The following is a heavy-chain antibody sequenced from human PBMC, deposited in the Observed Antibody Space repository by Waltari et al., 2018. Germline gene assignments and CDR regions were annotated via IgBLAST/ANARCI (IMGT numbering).Heavy chain of an antibody. Sequence: EVQLVESGGDLVQPGGSLRLSCAASGFTFSSYWMSWVRQAPGKGLEWVANIKQDGSEKYYVDSVKGRFTISRDNAKNSLYLQMNSLRAEDTAVYYCARDPGYSYGFDWYFDLWGRGTLVTVSS. J-gene: IGHJ2*01. D-gene: IGHD5-18*01. CDR3: ARDPGYSYGFDWYFDL. CDR1: GFTFSSYW. V-gene: IGHV3-7*01. CDR2: IKQDGSEK.